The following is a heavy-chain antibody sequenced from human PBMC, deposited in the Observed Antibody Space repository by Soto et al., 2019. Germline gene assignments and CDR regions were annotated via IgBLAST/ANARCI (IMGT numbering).Heavy chain of an antibody. Sequence: ASVKGSCKASGYTLTSHGISWVRQAPGQGLEWMGWISAYNGNTNYAQKLQGRVTMTTDTSTSTAYMELRSLRSDDTAVYYCARRVAATMNYSGMDDWGQGTMVTVSS. CDR2: ISAYNGNT. CDR1: GYTLTSHG. CDR3: ARRVAATMNYSGMDD. D-gene: IGHD3-22*01. J-gene: IGHJ6*02. V-gene: IGHV1-18*01.